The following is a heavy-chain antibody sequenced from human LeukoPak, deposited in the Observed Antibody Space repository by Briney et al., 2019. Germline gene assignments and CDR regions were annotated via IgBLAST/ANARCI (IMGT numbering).Heavy chain of an antibody. J-gene: IGHJ6*02. D-gene: IGHD3-10*01. CDR1: GFTFSSHG. CDR2: ISYDGSNK. Sequence: GGSLRLSCAVSGFTFSSHGMHWVRQAPGKGLEWVAVISYDGSNKYYADSVKGRFTISRDNSKNTLYLQMNSLSADDTAVFYCAKDHRYGSGQYYYGMDVWGQGTTVTVSS. V-gene: IGHV3-30*18. CDR3: AKDHRYGSGQYYYGMDV.